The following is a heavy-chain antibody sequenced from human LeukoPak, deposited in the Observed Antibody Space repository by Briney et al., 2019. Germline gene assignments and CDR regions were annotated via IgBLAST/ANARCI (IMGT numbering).Heavy chain of an antibody. V-gene: IGHV4-59*08. CDR3: ARRGAPSKFYYFDL. CDR1: SGSVTTHY. J-gene: IGHJ4*02. Sequence: SETLSLTCTVSSGSVTTHYWAWIRQPPGKGLEWIGFVSKTGDTNYNPSPKSRVSISVDTTKNTFSLNLRSLIAADTAVYYCARRGAPSKFYYFDLWGQGALVTVSS. CDR2: VSKTGDT. D-gene: IGHD1-26*01.